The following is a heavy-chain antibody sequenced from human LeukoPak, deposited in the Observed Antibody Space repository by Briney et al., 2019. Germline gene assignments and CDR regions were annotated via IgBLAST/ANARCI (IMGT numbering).Heavy chain of an antibody. V-gene: IGHV6-1*01. J-gene: IGHJ2*01. D-gene: IGHD1-7*01. CDR3: ARVPVADWNYVSWYFDL. CDR2: TYYRSKWYN. CDR1: EDSVSSNSAA. Sequence: SQTLSLTCAISEDSVSSNSAAWNWIRQSPSRGLEWLGRTYYRSKWYNDYAVSVKSRITFNPDTSKDQFSLQLNSVTPEATAAYYCARVPVADWNYVSWYFDLWGRGTLVTVSS.